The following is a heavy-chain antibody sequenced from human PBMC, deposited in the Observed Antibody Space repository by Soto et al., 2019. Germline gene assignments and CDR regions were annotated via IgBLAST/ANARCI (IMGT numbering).Heavy chain of an antibody. CDR2: ISAYSGNP. Sequence: QVQLVQSGAEVKKPGASVKVSCKASGYTFTSYGISWVRQAPGQGLEWMGWISAYSGNPNYAQKLQGRVTMTTDTSTNTAYMELRSLRSDDTAVYYCARDNSGDFWSGYSHYYFDYWCQGTLVTVSS. V-gene: IGHV1-18*01. CDR1: GYTFTSYG. J-gene: IGHJ4*02. CDR3: ARDNSGDFWSGYSHYYFDY. D-gene: IGHD3-3*01.